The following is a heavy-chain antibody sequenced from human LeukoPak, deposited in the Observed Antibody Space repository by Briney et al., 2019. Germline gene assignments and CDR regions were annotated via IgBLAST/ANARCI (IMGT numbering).Heavy chain of an antibody. V-gene: IGHV4-59*08. Sequence: SETLSLTCTVSGGSIISYYWSWIRQPPGKGLEGIGYIYYNGSTNYNPSLKSRVTISVDTSKNQFSLKLSSVTAADTAVYYCARILSRGWYYYYGMDVWGQGTTVTVSS. CDR2: IYYNGST. CDR3: ARILSRGWYYYYGMDV. CDR1: GGSIISYY. D-gene: IGHD3-9*01. J-gene: IGHJ6*02.